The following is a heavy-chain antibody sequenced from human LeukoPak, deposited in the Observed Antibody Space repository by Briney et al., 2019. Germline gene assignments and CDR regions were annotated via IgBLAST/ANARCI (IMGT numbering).Heavy chain of an antibody. D-gene: IGHD4-17*01. CDR1: GDSISGYY. CDR3: ARLATYGDFSD. V-gene: IGHV4-59*08. Sequence: PSETLSLTCTVSGDSISGYYWSWVRQPPGKGLEWIGYIFHSGSAKYNPSLESRVTISIDTSKNQFSPRLSSVTAADTAVYYCARLATYGDFSDWGQGTLVTVSS. J-gene: IGHJ4*02. CDR2: IFHSGSA.